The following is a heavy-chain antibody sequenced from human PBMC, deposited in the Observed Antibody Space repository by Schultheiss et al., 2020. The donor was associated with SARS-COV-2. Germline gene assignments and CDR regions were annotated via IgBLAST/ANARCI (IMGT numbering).Heavy chain of an antibody. D-gene: IGHD2-15*01. V-gene: IGHV3-53*04. CDR1: GFTFSSYA. CDR3: ARDWGCSGGSCYYYFDY. Sequence: GGSLRLSCAASGFTFSSYAMSWVRQAPGKGLEWVSVIYSGGSTYYADSVKGRFTISRHNSKNTLYLQMNSLRAEDTAVYYCARDWGCSGGSCYYYFDYWGQGTLVTVSS. J-gene: IGHJ4*02. CDR2: IYSGGST.